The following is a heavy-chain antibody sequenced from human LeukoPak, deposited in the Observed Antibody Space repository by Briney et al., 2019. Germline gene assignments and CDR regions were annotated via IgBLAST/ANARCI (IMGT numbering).Heavy chain of an antibody. CDR3: VRDAWGRLFDG. CDR1: GFSFRDYA. D-gene: IGHD7-27*01. V-gene: IGHV3-23*01. CDR2: FSAGDATT. J-gene: IGHJ4*02. Sequence: PGGSLRLSCAASGFSFRDYAMSWVRQAPGKGLEWVAGFSAGDATTLYADYVRGRFTISKDHSKDTLYLQMDSLRDEDTALYYCVRDAWGRLFDGWGQGTLVTVSS.